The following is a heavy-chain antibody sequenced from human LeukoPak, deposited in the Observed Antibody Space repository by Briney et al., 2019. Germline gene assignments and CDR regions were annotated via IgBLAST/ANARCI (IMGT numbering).Heavy chain of an antibody. D-gene: IGHD6-13*01. CDR1: GFTVSSNY. CDR2: IYSGGST. J-gene: IGHJ5*02. V-gene: IGHV3-66*01. Sequence: GGSLRLSCAASGFTVSSNYMSWVRHAPGKGLEWVSVIYSGGSTYYADSVKGGFTISRDNSKNTLYLQMNTLRADDTAVYYCARDGYSSSSNWFDPWGQGTLVTVSS. CDR3: ARDGYSSSSNWFDP.